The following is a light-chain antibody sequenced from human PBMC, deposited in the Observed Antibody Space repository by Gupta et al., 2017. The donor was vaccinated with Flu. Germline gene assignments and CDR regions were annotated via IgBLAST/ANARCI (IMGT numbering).Light chain of an antibody. Sequence: QSALTQPASVSGSPGQSITISCTGPASDISSYKYVSWYQQHPGKAPKLMIYDVTNRPSGVSNRFSGSKSGNTASLTISGLQAEDEADYYCSSYTGSSTVFGGGTKLTVL. J-gene: IGLJ2*01. V-gene: IGLV2-14*03. CDR1: ASDISSYKY. CDR3: SSYTGSSTV. CDR2: DVT.